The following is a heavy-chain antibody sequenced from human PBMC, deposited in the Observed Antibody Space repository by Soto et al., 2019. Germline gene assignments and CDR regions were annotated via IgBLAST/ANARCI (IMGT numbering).Heavy chain of an antibody. CDR3: ATHQYQQHLVK. CDR1: GYTFETYD. J-gene: IGHJ4*02. V-gene: IGHV1-8*02. Sequence: QVQLVQSGAEVKKPGASVKVSCQASGYTFETYDIVWVRQAAGRGLEWMGWVTPNSGGTVYARRFQGRVTMTRDTSITTAYMELSSLRSDDTALYYCATHQYQQHLVKWGQGTLVTVSS. D-gene: IGHD1-1*01. CDR2: VTPNSGGT.